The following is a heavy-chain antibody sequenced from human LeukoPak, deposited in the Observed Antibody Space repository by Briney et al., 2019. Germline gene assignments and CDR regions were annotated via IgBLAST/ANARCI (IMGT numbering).Heavy chain of an antibody. CDR3: AKVVLRYFDWLFPGDY. D-gene: IGHD3-9*01. CDR1: GFTFSSYG. Sequence: HPGGSLRLSCAASGFTFSSYGMSWVRQAPGKGLEWVSAISGSGGSTYYADSVKGRFTISRDNSKNTLYLQMNSLRAEDTAVYYCAKVVLRYFDWLFPGDYWGQGTLVTVSS. V-gene: IGHV3-23*01. CDR2: ISGSGGST. J-gene: IGHJ4*02.